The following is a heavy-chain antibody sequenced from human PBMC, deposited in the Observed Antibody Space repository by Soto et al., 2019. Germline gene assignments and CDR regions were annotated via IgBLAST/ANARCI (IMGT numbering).Heavy chain of an antibody. Sequence: SETLSLTCAVYGGSFSGYYWSWIRQPPGKGLEWIGEINHSGSTNYNPSHKSRVTISVDTSKNQFSLKLSSVTAADTAVYYFARGRDYYGSGSYYNPYYFDYWGQGTLVTVSS. CDR1: GGSFSGYY. D-gene: IGHD3-10*01. CDR3: ARGRDYYGSGSYYNPYYFDY. CDR2: INHSGST. V-gene: IGHV4-34*01. J-gene: IGHJ4*02.